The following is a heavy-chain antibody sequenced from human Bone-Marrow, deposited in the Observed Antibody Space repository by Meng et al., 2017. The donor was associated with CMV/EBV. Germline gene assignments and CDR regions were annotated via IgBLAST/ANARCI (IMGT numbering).Heavy chain of an antibody. J-gene: IGHJ4*02. CDR3: ARGTGTTRHYFDY. CDR2: VSDSGGV. V-gene: IGHV4-59*01. D-gene: IGHD1-1*01. Sequence: GSLRLSCSVSGGSISGYYWSWIRQPPGKGLQWVGYVSDSGGVKYNPSLEGRGTISRDKSRNRFYLNLNSVTAADTAVYFCARGTGTTRHYFDYWGLGMSVTVSS. CDR1: GGSISGYY.